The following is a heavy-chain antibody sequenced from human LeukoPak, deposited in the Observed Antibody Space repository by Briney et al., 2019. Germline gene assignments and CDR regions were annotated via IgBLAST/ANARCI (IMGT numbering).Heavy chain of an antibody. CDR1: GYTFTSYG. Sequence: SVKVSCKASGYTFTSYGISWVRQAPGQGLEWMGGIIPIFGTANYAQKFQGRVTITADESTSTAYMELSSLRSEDTAVYYCAKMLGVYGDPNWFDPWGQGTLVTVSS. V-gene: IGHV1-69*13. D-gene: IGHD4-17*01. CDR3: AKMLGVYGDPNWFDP. CDR2: IIPIFGTA. J-gene: IGHJ5*02.